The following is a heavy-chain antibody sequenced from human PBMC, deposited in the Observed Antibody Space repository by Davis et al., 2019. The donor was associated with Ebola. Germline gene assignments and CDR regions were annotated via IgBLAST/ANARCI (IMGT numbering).Heavy chain of an antibody. CDR2: IRSKANSYAT. V-gene: IGHV3-73*01. CDR3: ANAPTTVTTLGMDV. Sequence: GESLKISCAASGFTFSGSAMHWVRQASGKGLEWVGRIRSKANSYATAYAASVKGRFTISRDNSKNTLYLQMNSLRAEDTAVYYCANAPTTVTTLGMDVWGQGTTVTVSS. D-gene: IGHD4-11*01. J-gene: IGHJ6*02. CDR1: GFTFSGSA.